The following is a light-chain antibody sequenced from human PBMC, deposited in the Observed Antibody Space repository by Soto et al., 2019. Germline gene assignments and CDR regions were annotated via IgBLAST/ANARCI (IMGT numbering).Light chain of an antibody. J-gene: IGKJ2*01. Sequence: DIQMTQSPSSLSASVGDRVMITCWASQSITGYLNWYQQKPGKAPKLLIYAASNLQSGVPSRFSGSGSGTDFTLTISSLQPEDFATYFCQQSQNIPYTFGQGTKLEIK. V-gene: IGKV1-39*01. CDR2: AAS. CDR1: QSITGY. CDR3: QQSQNIPYT.